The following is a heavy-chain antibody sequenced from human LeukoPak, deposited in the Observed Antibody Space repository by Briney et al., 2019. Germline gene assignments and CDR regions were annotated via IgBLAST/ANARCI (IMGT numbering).Heavy chain of an antibody. CDR3: ARGPVYGSGSYYLDWPLNDAFDI. Sequence: GGSLRLSCAASGFTFSSYSMNWVRQAPGKGLEWVSSISSSSSYIYYADSVKGRFTISRDNAKNSLYLQMNSLRAEDTAVYYCARGPVYGSGSYYLDWPLNDAFDIWGQGTMVTVSS. CDR1: GFTFSSYS. CDR2: ISSSSSYI. D-gene: IGHD3-10*01. V-gene: IGHV3-21*01. J-gene: IGHJ3*02.